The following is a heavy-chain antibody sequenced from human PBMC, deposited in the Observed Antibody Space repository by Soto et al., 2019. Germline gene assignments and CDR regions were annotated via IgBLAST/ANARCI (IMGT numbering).Heavy chain of an antibody. CDR1: GYTLSNYA. J-gene: IGHJ4*02. CDR3: ARFPEAVAAYFDY. Sequence: QVQLVQSGAEVRKPGASVKVSCKASGYTLSNYAISWVRQAPGQGLEWLGWISVYNGNTKYAQKYQGRVTTTRDTYRSTAYMELRSLRSDDTAVYFCARFPEAVAAYFDYWGQGTLVTVSS. V-gene: IGHV1-18*01. D-gene: IGHD6-19*01. CDR2: ISVYNGNT.